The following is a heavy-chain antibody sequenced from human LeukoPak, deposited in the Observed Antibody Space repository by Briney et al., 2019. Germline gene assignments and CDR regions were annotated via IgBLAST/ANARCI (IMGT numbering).Heavy chain of an antibody. CDR3: ARADVSGSYFHLDY. V-gene: IGHV1-18*01. CDR2: ISFHNGNT. D-gene: IGHD3-16*01. J-gene: IGHJ4*02. CDR1: GYTFTSYG. Sequence: ASVKVSCKASGYTFTSYGISWVRQAPGQGLEWMGWISFHNGNTNYAQNLQGRVTLTTDRFTSTASMEPRSLRSDDTAVYYCARADVSGSYFHLDYWGQGTLVTVSS.